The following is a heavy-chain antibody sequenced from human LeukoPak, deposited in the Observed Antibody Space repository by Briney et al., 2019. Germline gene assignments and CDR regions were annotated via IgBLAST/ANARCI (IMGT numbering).Heavy chain of an antibody. J-gene: IGHJ4*02. Sequence: GGSLRLSCAAPGFTFSSYAMSWVRQAPGKGLEWVSAISGSGGSTYYADSVKGRFTISRDNSKNTLYLQMNSLRAENTAVYYCAKRGDSSSWYFDYWGQGTLVTVSS. CDR2: ISGSGGST. CDR1: GFTFSSYA. CDR3: AKRGDSSSWYFDY. D-gene: IGHD6-13*01. V-gene: IGHV3-23*01.